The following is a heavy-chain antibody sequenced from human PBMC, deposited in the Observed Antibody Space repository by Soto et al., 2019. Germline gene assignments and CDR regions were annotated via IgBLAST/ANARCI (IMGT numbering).Heavy chain of an antibody. CDR1: GGSISSGGYY. D-gene: IGHD3-9*01. CDR2: THYSGST. CDR3: ARDTGGYDILIGRPGAFYYGMDV. J-gene: IGHJ6*02. Sequence: QVQLQESGPGLVKPSQTLSLTSTVSGGSISSGGYYWSWIRQHPGKRPEWNGYTHYSGSTYYNPSLKSRVTMSVDTSKNQFSLKLSSVTAADTAVYYCARDTGGYDILIGRPGAFYYGMDVWGQGTTVTVSS. V-gene: IGHV4-31*03.